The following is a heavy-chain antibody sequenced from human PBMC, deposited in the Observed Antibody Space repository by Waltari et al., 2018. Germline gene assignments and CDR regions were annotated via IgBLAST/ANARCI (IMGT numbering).Heavy chain of an antibody. V-gene: IGHV1-69*05. CDR2: IIRTFGTA. J-gene: IGHJ4*02. CDR3: ARASRGSSGWYPDYFDY. D-gene: IGHD6-19*01. Sequence: QVQLVQSGAEVKKPGSSVKVSCKASGGTFSSYAISWVRQAPGQGLEWMGGIIRTFGTANEAQKFQGRVTITTDESTSTAYMELSSLRSEDTAVYYCARASRGSSGWYPDYFDYWGQGTLVTVSS. CDR1: GGTFSSYA.